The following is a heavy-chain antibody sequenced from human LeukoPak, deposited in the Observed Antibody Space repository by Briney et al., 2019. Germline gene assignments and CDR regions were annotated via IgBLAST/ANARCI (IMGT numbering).Heavy chain of an antibody. CDR2: IYTSGST. CDR3: AREWASSSKRYYYYYGMDD. J-gene: IGHJ6*02. D-gene: IGHD6-6*01. CDR1: GGSISSYY. V-gene: IGHV4-4*07. Sequence: PSETLSLTCTVSGGSISSYYWSWIRQPAGKGLEWIGRIYTSGSTNYNPSLKSRVTMSVDTSKNQFSLKLSSVTAADTAVYYCAREWASSSKRYYYYYGMDDWGQGTTVTVSS.